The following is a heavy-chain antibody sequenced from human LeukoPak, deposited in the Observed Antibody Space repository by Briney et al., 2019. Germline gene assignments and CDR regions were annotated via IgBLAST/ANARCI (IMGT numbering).Heavy chain of an antibody. Sequence: PSETLSLTCTVSGGSITSGTYYWSWIRQSAGKGLEWIVRIYTSGITAYNPPLTRRVAISLDTSNNHFSLRLASVTAADTAVYYCARSRARYYNSRGYYPDSWGQGTLVTVSS. CDR2: IYTSGIT. CDR1: GGSITSGTYY. V-gene: IGHV4-61*02. CDR3: ARSRARYYNSRGYYPDS. J-gene: IGHJ4*02. D-gene: IGHD3-22*01.